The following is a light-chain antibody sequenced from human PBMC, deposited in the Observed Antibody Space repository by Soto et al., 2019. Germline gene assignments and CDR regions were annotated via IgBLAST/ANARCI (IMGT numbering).Light chain of an antibody. V-gene: IGKV1-5*01. CDR1: QSISSW. CDR3: QQYNSAST. J-gene: IGKJ2*01. Sequence: DIQMTQSPSTLSASVGDRVTITCRASQSISSWLAWYQQKPGKAPNLLIYDASSLESGVPSRFSGSGSGTEFTLTIRSLQSDDFATYYCQQYNSASTFGQGTKLEIK. CDR2: DAS.